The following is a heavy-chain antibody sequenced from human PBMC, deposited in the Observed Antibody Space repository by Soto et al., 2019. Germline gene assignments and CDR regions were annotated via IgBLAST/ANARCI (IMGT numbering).Heavy chain of an antibody. CDR1: GFTFSSYG. Sequence: QVQLVESGGGVVQPGRSLRLSCAASGFTFSSYGMHWVRQAPGKGLEWVAVIWYDGSNKYYADSVKGRFTISRDNSKNTXYXRMNSLRAEATAVYYCARAPYYYGSGRRYYYYGMDVWGQGTTVTVSS. J-gene: IGHJ6*02. D-gene: IGHD3-10*01. CDR3: ARAPYYYGSGRRYYYYGMDV. CDR2: IWYDGSNK. V-gene: IGHV3-33*01.